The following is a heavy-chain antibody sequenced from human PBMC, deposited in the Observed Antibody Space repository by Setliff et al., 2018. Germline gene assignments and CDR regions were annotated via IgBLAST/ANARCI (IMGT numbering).Heavy chain of an antibody. D-gene: IGHD2-15*01. CDR2: IYTSGST. CDR3: ARGQRYCSGGSCYYYMDV. Sequence: PSETLSLTCTVSGGSISSYYWNWIRQPAGKGLEWIGRIYTSGSTNYNPSLKSRVTMSVDTSKNQFSLKLSSVTAADTAVYYCARGQRYCSGGSCYYYMDVWGKGTTVTVSS. CDR1: GGSISSYY. J-gene: IGHJ6*03. V-gene: IGHV4-4*07.